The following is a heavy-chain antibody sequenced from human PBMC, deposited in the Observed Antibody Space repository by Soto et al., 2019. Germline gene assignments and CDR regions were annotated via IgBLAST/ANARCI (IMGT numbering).Heavy chain of an antibody. CDR3: ARGTSWCSSTNCYEIDP. Sequence: PSETLSLTCTVSGGSISSDYWNWIRQPPGKVLEWIGYIHYTGITNYNPSLKSRATILVDTSKDQFSLRLSSVTAADTAVYYCARGTSWCSSTNCYEIDPWGQGTLVTVSS. J-gene: IGHJ5*02. D-gene: IGHD2-2*01. CDR2: IHYTGIT. V-gene: IGHV4-59*01. CDR1: GGSISSDY.